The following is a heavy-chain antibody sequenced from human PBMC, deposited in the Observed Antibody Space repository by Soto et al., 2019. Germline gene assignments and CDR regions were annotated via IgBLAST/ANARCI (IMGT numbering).Heavy chain of an antibody. V-gene: IGHV3-23*01. CDR2: ISGSGGST. Sequence: GGSLRLSCAASGFTFSSYAMSGVRQAPGKGLEWVSAISGSGGSTYYADSVKGRFTISRDNSKNTLYLQMNSLRAEDTAVYYCAKDPRPYCISTSCYDWFDPWGQGTLVTVSS. J-gene: IGHJ5*02. CDR3: AKDPRPYCISTSCYDWFDP. CDR1: GFTFSSYA. D-gene: IGHD2-2*01.